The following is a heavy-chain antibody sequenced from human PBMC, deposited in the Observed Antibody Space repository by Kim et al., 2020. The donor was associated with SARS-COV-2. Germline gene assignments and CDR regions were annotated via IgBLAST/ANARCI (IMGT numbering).Heavy chain of an antibody. CDR2: ISSDGNNK. CDR1: GFTFSSYG. CDR3: AKAYSSGWYQLSY. Sequence: GGSLRLSCAASGFTFSSYGMHWVRQAPGKGLEWVAVISSDGNNKYYADSVKGRFTISRDNSKNTLYLQMNSLRAEDTAVYYCAKAYSSGWYQLSYWGQGTLVTVSS. J-gene: IGHJ4*02. D-gene: IGHD6-19*01. V-gene: IGHV3-30*18.